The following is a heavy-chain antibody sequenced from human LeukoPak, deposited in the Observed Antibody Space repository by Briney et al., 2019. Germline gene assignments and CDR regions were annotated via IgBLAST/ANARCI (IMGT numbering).Heavy chain of an antibody. CDR2: ISGSAATT. CDR3: AVGNYYESIFDY. V-gene: IGHV3-23*01. CDR1: GFTFSTYG. D-gene: IGHD3-22*01. J-gene: IGHJ4*02. Sequence: GGTLRLSCAASGFTFSTYGMTWVRQAPGKGLEWVSAISGSAATTFYADSVKGRFTISRDNSKNTLYLQMNSLRDEDTAVYYCAVGNYYESIFDYWGQGTLVTVSS.